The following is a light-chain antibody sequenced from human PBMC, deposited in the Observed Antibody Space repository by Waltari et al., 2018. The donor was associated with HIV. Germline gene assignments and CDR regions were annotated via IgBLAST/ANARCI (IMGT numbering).Light chain of an antibody. CDR2: RDN. V-gene: IGLV3-9*01. CDR1: NIGSKN. Sequence: SYDLTQPLSVSVALGQPAMITCGGHNIGSKNVHWYQQKPGQAPVLVIYRDNKRPSGIPERFSGSNSGNTATLTISRAQAEDEADYYCQVWDKFGGGTKLTVL. J-gene: IGLJ2*01. CDR3: QVWDK.